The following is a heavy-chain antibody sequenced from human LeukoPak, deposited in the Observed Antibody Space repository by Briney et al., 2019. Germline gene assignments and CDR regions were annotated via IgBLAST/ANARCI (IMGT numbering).Heavy chain of an antibody. CDR3: AKAPVTSCRGAYCYPFDS. CDR2: TGSSDAGT. CDR1: GFTLSTYA. J-gene: IGHJ4*02. D-gene: IGHD2-21*01. V-gene: IGHV3-23*01. Sequence: GGSLRLSCAASGFTLSTYAMSWVRQTPGKGLEWVAATGSSDAGTYHADSVRGRFTISRDNSKNTLYLQMNSLRAEDAAVYFCAKAPVTSCRGAYCYPFDSWGQGTLVTVSS.